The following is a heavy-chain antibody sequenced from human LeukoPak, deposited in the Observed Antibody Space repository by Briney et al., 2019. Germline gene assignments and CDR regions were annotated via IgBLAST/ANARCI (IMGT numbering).Heavy chain of an antibody. Sequence: SVKVSCKASGGTFSGYAISWVRQAPGQGLEWMGRIIPIFGTANYAQKLQGRVTITTDESTSTAYMELSSLRSEDTAVYYCATARGVVVPGMDVWGKGTTVTVSS. CDR3: ATARGVVVPGMDV. D-gene: IGHD2-2*01. J-gene: IGHJ6*03. V-gene: IGHV1-69*05. CDR2: IIPIFGTA. CDR1: GGTFSGYA.